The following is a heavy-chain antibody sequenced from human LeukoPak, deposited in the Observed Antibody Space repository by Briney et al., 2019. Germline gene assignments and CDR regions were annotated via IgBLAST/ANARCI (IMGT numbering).Heavy chain of an antibody. D-gene: IGHD5-24*01. V-gene: IGHV3-23*01. J-gene: IGHJ4*02. Sequence: GGSLRLSCAASGFTFSSYAMSWVRQAPGKGLEWVSVISGSGYSIYYADSVKGRFTISRDNSKNTLYLQMNSLRAEDTAVYYCARIREMATIFYFDYWGQGTLVTVSS. CDR2: ISGSGYSI. CDR1: GFTFSSYA. CDR3: ARIREMATIFYFDY.